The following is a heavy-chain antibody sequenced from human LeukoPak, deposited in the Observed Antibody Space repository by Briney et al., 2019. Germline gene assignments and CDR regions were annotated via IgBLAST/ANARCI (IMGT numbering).Heavy chain of an antibody. D-gene: IGHD6-19*01. Sequence: KPGGSLRLSCAASGFTFSTYDMNWVRQAPGKGLEWVSSISSGSNYIYYADSVKGRFTISRDNAKNSMYLQMNSLRAEDTAVYYCARDGETVAGRTPDYWGQGALVTVSS. J-gene: IGHJ4*02. CDR1: GFTFSTYD. V-gene: IGHV3-21*01. CDR3: ARDGETVAGRTPDY. CDR2: ISSGSNYI.